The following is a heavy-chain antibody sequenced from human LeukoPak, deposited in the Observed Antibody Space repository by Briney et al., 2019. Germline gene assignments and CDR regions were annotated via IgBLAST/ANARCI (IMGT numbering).Heavy chain of an antibody. CDR2: ISGSGGTT. V-gene: IGHV3-23*01. D-gene: IGHD3-22*01. J-gene: IGHJ1*01. CDR3: AKAHPYYYDSSGTHPFQH. Sequence: GGSLRLSCAAPGFTFSSYWMSWVRQAPGKGLEWVSGISGSGGTTYYADSVKGRFTISRDNSKNTLYLQMNSLRAEDTAVYYCAKAHPYYYDSSGTHPFQHWGQGTLVTVSS. CDR1: GFTFSSYW.